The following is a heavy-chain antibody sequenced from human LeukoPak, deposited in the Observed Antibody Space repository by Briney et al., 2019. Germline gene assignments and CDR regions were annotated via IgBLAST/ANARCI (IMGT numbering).Heavy chain of an antibody. D-gene: IGHD6-19*01. J-gene: IGHJ6*03. V-gene: IGHV1-8*01. CDR2: MNPNSGNT. CDR3: ARGIAVGYYYYYYYMDV. Sequence: EASVTVSCKASGYTFTSYDINWVRQAPGQGLEWMGWMNPNSGNTVYAQKFQGRVTMTRNTSISTAYMELSSLRSEDTAVYYCARGIAVGYYYYYYYMDVWGKGTTVTISS. CDR1: GYTFTSYD.